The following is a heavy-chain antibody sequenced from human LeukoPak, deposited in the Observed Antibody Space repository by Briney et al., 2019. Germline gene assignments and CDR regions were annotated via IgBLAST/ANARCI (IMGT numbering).Heavy chain of an antibody. CDR1: GGSFSGYY. CDR3: ARAHDYVWGSYRSVWFDP. J-gene: IGHJ5*02. Sequence: SETLSLTCAVYGGSFSGYYWSWIRQPPGKGLEWIGEINHSGSTNYNPSLKSRVTISVDTSKNQFSLKLSSVTAADTAVYYCARAHDYVWGSYRSVWFDPWGQGTLVTVSS. V-gene: IGHV4-34*01. CDR2: INHSGST. D-gene: IGHD3-16*02.